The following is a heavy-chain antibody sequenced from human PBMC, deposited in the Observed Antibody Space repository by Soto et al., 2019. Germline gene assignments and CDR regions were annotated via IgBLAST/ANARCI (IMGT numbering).Heavy chain of an antibody. V-gene: IGHV3-23*01. Sequence: PGGALRLSXAASGFTFSSYAMSWVRQAPGKGLEWVSAISGSGGSTYYADSVKGRFTISRDNSKNTLYLQMNSLRAEDTAVYYCAKGGGIVVVVAAVRDYYYMDVWGKGTTVTVSS. CDR3: AKGGGIVVVVAAVRDYYYMDV. J-gene: IGHJ6*03. CDR1: GFTFSSYA. CDR2: ISGSGGST. D-gene: IGHD2-15*01.